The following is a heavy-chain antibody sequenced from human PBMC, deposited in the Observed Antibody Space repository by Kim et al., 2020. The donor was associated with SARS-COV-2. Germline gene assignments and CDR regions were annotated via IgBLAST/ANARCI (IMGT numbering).Heavy chain of an antibody. CDR3: AKYSPEYSGTYPHWFDS. J-gene: IGHJ5*01. CDR1: GFTFRNFV. D-gene: IGHD1-26*01. CDR2: ISGSGGST. V-gene: IGHV3-23*01. Sequence: GGSLRLSCAASGFTFRNFVMNWVRQAPGKWLEWVSSISGSGGSTYYADSVKGRFSISRDNSKNTLSLQMDSLRAEDTAVYYCAKYSPEYSGTYPHWFDS.